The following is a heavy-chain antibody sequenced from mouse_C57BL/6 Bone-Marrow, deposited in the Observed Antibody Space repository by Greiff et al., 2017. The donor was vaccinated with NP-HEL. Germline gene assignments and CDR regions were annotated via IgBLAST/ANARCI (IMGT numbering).Heavy chain of an antibody. J-gene: IGHJ2*01. V-gene: IGHV14-4*01. Sequence: QLQQSGAELVRPGASVKLSCTASGFNIKDDYMHWVKQRPEQGLEWIGWIDPENGDTEYASKFQGKATITADTSSNTAYLQLSSLTSEDTAVYYCTTHSNLDYWGQGTTLTVSS. D-gene: IGHD2-5*01. CDR2: IDPENGDT. CDR3: TTHSNLDY. CDR1: GFNIKDDY.